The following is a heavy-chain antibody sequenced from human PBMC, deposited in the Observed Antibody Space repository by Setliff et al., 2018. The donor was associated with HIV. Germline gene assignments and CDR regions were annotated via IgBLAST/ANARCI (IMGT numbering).Heavy chain of an antibody. V-gene: IGHV1-18*01. D-gene: IGHD3-9*01. CDR2: ISVYNGYT. CDR3: ARAYDTLSGYYDY. J-gene: IGHJ4*02. CDR1: GGTLSNYG. Sequence: ASVKVSCKASGGTLSNYGLNWVRQAPGQGLEWMGWISVYNGYTNYAQNLQDRVTMTTDTSTSTAYMELRSLRSDDTAVYYCARAYDTLSGYYDYWGQGTLVTVSS.